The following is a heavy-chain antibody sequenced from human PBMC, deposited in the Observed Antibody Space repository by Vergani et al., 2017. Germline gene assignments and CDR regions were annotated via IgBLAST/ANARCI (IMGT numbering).Heavy chain of an antibody. J-gene: IGHJ3*02. CDR1: GFTFSTYA. CDR3: AKVGRSEVAGTFGAFDI. CDR2: ISSDGGST. Sequence: EVQLVESGGGLVQPGGSLRLSCAASGFTFSTYAMTWVRQAPGKGLEWVSTISSDGGSTYYADSVKGRFTISRDISKNTLFLHMNSLRPEDTAVYYCAKVGRSEVAGTFGAFDIWGQGTMVTVSS. V-gene: IGHV3-23*04. D-gene: IGHD6-19*01.